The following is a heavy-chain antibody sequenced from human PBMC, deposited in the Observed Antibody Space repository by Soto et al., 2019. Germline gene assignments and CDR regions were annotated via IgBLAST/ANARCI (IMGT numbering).Heavy chain of an antibody. Sequence: QVQLVQSGAEVRQPASSVKVSCKTSGGTFSSYAISWVRQAPGQGLEWMGGIVPIVDTSPYAQKFQGRVTITADESTSRVYMELSSLRSDDTAVYYCVRVVAIPGYPDNWGQGTLVTVSS. CDR2: IVPIVDTS. J-gene: IGHJ4*02. CDR1: GGTFSSYA. D-gene: IGHD5-12*01. V-gene: IGHV1-69*12. CDR3: VRVVAIPGYPDN.